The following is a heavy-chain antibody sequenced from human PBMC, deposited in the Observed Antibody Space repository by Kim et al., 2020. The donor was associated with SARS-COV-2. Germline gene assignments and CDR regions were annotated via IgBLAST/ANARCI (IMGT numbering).Heavy chain of an antibody. CDR1: GGSISSYY. V-gene: IGHV4-59*08. J-gene: IGHJ6*03. Sequence: SETLSLTCTVSGGSISSYYWSWIRQPPGKGLEWIGYIYYSGSTNYNPSLKSRVTISVDTSKNQFSLKLSSVNAADTAVYYCARSTSITIFGVVGYMDVWGKGTTVTVSS. D-gene: IGHD3-3*01. CDR2: IYYSGST. CDR3: ARSTSITIFGVVGYMDV.